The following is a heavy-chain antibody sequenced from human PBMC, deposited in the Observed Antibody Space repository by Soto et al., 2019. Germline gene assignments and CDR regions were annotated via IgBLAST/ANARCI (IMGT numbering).Heavy chain of an antibody. CDR1: GGTFSSYA. Sequence: ASVKVSCKASGGTFSSYAISWVRQAPGQGLEWMGGIIPIFGTANYAQKFQGRVTITADESTSTAYMELSSLRSEDTAVYYCASSGEFRSNYFDYWGQGTLVTVSS. CDR3: ASSGEFRSNYFDY. J-gene: IGHJ4*02. V-gene: IGHV1-69*13. CDR2: IIPIFGTA. D-gene: IGHD7-27*01.